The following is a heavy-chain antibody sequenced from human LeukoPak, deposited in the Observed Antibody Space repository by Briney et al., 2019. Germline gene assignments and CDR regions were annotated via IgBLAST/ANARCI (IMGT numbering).Heavy chain of an antibody. Sequence: SETLSLTCTVSGGSISSSSYYWSWIRQPPGTGLEWIGYIYYSGSTNYNPSLKSRVTISVDTSKNQFSLKLSSVTAADTAVYYCARSYGDYPPFDYWGQGTLVTVSS. CDR2: IYYSGST. CDR3: ARSYGDYPPFDY. J-gene: IGHJ4*02. D-gene: IGHD4-17*01. CDR1: GGSISSSSYY. V-gene: IGHV4-61*01.